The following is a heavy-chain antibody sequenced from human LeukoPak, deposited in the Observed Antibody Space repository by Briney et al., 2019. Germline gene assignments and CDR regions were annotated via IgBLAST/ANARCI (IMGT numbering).Heavy chain of an antibody. CDR2: IYSDGST. V-gene: IGHV3-66*01. CDR3: ARDYNYYHSSGYWYYFDY. CDR1: GFTVSSNY. J-gene: IGHJ4*02. D-gene: IGHD3-22*01. Sequence: GGPLRLSCAASGFTVSSNYMSWVRQAPGKGLEWVSVIYSDGSTYYADSVKGRFTISRDNSKNTLYLQINSLRAEDTAVYYCARDYNYYHSSGYWYYFDYWGQGTLVTVSS.